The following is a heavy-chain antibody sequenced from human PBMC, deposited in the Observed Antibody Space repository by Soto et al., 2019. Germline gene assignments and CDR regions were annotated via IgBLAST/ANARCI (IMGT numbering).Heavy chain of an antibody. V-gene: IGHV3-30-3*01. CDR3: AKGGQSYDY. Sequence: PGGSLRLSCAASGFTFSSYAMHWVRQAPGKGLEWVAVISYDGSNKYYADSVKGRFTISRDNSKNTLYLQMNSPRAEDTAVYYCAKGGQSYDYWGQGTLVTVSS. CDR1: GFTFSSYA. J-gene: IGHJ4*02. D-gene: IGHD3-10*01. CDR2: ISYDGSNK.